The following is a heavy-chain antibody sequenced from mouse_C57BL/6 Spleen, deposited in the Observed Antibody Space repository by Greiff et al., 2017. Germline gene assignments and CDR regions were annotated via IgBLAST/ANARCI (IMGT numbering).Heavy chain of an antibody. J-gene: IGHJ1*03. CDR1: GFSINSDCY. Sequence: EVKLVESGPSLVRPSQTLSLTCTVTGFSINSDCYWIWIRQFPGNKLEYIGYTFYSGITYYNPSLESRTYITRDTSKNQFSLKLSSVTTEDTATXYCARAQLAYWYFDVWGTGTTVTVSS. CDR2: TFYSGIT. CDR3: ARAQLAYWYFDV. D-gene: IGHD4-1*02. V-gene: IGHV3-3*01.